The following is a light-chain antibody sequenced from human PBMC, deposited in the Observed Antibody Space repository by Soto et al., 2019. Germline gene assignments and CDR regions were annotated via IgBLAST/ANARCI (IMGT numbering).Light chain of an antibody. CDR3: QQRSNWPPALT. CDR1: QSVSSY. V-gene: IGKV3-11*01. CDR2: DAS. Sequence: EIVLTQSPASLSLSPGERATLSYRASQSVSSYLAWCQQKPGQAPRLLIYDASNRATGIPARFSGSGSGTDFTLTISSLEPEDFAVYYCQQRSNWPPALTFGGGTKVEIK. J-gene: IGKJ4*01.